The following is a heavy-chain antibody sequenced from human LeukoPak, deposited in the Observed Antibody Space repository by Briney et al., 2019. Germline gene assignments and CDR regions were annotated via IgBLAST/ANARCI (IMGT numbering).Heavy chain of an antibody. J-gene: IGHJ2*01. CDR1: GFTFTTYW. D-gene: IGHD5-18*01. CDR2: INQDGSEK. CDR3: AKDLQLDWYFDL. Sequence: GGSLRLSCAASGFTFTTYWMSWVRQAPGKVLEWVANINQDGSEKYYVDSVKGRFTISRDNSKNTLYLQMNSLGAEDTAVYYCAKDLQLDWYFDLWGRGTLVTVSS. V-gene: IGHV3-7*01.